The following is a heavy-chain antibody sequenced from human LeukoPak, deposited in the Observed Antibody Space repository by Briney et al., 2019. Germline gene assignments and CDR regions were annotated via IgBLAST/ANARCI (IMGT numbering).Heavy chain of an antibody. CDR1: GFTFSDYF. CDR3: ARSGREATEIDY. Sequence: GGSLRLSCAASGFTFSDYFMSWVRQAPGKGLEWLSYINGRGTYIDYAESLKGRITISRDNAQNSLYLQMNSLRVEDTAVYYCARSGREATEIDYWGQGTLVTVSS. V-gene: IGHV3-11*06. CDR2: INGRGTYI. D-gene: IGHD1-1*01. J-gene: IGHJ4*02.